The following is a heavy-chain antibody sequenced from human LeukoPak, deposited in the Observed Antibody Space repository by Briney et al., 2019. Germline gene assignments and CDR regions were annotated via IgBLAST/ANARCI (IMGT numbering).Heavy chain of an antibody. D-gene: IGHD5-18*01. Sequence: SETLSLTCTVSGGSINGYFWSWMRQPAGKGLEWIGRILTNGNTDYNPSLKSRVTISVDTSKKQFSLNLNSVTAADTAVYYCSASKQLWLRGLFDYWGQGTLVTVSS. CDR1: GGSINGYF. CDR2: ILTNGNT. CDR3: SASKQLWLRGLFDY. V-gene: IGHV4-4*07. J-gene: IGHJ4*02.